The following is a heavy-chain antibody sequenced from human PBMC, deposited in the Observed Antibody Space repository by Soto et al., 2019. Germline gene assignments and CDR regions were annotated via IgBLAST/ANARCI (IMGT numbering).Heavy chain of an antibody. CDR2: ISSSSSTI. CDR3: VRGRVVTTPGPNFDY. Sequence: EVQLVESGGGLVQPGGSLRLSCAASGFTFSSYSMNWVRQAPGKGLEWVSYISSSSSTIYYADSVMGRITISRDNAKNSLYLQMNSLRAEDTAVYYCVRGRVVTTPGPNFDYWGQGTLVTVSS. V-gene: IGHV3-48*01. CDR1: GFTFSSYS. J-gene: IGHJ4*02. D-gene: IGHD3-3*01.